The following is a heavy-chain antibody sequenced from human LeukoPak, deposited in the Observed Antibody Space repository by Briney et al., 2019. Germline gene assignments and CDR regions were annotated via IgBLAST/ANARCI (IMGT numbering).Heavy chain of an antibody. CDR1: GYTFTSYY. J-gene: IGHJ6*04. CDR2: INPSGGST. D-gene: IGHD2-15*01. V-gene: IGHV1-46*01. CDR3: ARGLYCSGGSCYHYGMDV. Sequence: ASVKVSCKASGYTFTSYYMHWVRQAPGQGLEWMGIINPSGGSTSYAQKFQGRVTMTRDTSTSTVYMELSSLRSEDTAVYYCARGLYCSGGSCYHYGMDVWGKGTTVTVSP.